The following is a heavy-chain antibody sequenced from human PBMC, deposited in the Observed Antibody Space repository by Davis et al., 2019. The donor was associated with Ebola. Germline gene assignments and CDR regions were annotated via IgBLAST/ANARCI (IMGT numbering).Heavy chain of an antibody. V-gene: IGHV4-59*01. CDR1: GGSISSYY. J-gene: IGHJ3*02. Sequence: PSETLSLTCTVPGGSISSYYWSRIRQPPGKGLEWIGYIFYSGSTNYNPSPKSRVTISVDTSKNQFSLKLCSVTAADTAVYYCARDISTTVSAFDIWGQGTMVTVIS. D-gene: IGHD2/OR15-2a*01. CDR2: IFYSGST. CDR3: ARDISTTVSAFDI.